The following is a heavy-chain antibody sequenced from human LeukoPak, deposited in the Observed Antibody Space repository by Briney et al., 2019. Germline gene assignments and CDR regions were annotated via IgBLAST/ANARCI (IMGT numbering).Heavy chain of an antibody. D-gene: IGHD6-19*01. V-gene: IGHV4-30-4*08. Sequence: SQTLSLTCTVSGGSISSGDYYWSWIRQPPGKGLEWIGYIYYSGSTYYNPSLKSRVTISVDTPKNQFSLKLSSVTAADTAVYYCARGEAVNLLHYWGQGTLVTVSS. CDR2: IYYSGST. J-gene: IGHJ4*02. CDR3: ARGEAVNLLHY. CDR1: GGSISSGDYY.